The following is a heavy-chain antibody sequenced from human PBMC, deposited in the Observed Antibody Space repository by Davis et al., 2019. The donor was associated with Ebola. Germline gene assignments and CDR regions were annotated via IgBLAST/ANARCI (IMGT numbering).Heavy chain of an antibody. CDR1: GYTFTGYY. CDR2: INPNSGDT. V-gene: IGHV1-2*06. J-gene: IGHJ5*02. Sequence: ASVKVSCKASGYTFTGYYIHWVRQAPGQGLEWMGRINPNSGDTHYAQRFQGRVTMTRDPSIATAYMELSGLRSDDTAVYYCARDGLRYFDWLLGGWFDPWGQGTLVTVSS. D-gene: IGHD3-9*01. CDR3: ARDGLRYFDWLLGGWFDP.